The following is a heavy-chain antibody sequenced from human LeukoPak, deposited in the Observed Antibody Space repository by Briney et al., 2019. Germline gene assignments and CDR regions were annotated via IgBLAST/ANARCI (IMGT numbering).Heavy chain of an antibody. D-gene: IGHD3-22*01. V-gene: IGHV1-69*05. J-gene: IGHJ4*02. CDR3: ARDRPIYYDSSGYYYFDY. Sequence: ASVKVSCKASGGTFSSYAISWVRQAPGQGLEWMERIIPIFGTANYAQKFQGRVTITTDESTSTAYMELSSLRSEDTAVYYCARDRPIYYDSSGYYYFDYWGQGTLVTVSS. CDR2: IIPIFGTA. CDR1: GGTFSSYA.